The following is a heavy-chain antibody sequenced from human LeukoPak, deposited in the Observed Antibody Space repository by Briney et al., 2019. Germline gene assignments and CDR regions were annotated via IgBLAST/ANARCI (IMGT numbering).Heavy chain of an antibody. Sequence: PSETLSLTCTVSGGSISSYYWSWIRQPPGTGLEWIGYISYSGSTNYNPSLKSRVTISVDPSKNQFSLKLSSVTAADTAVYYCARRGYYSAYDYDYWGQGTLVTVSS. CDR1: GGSISSYY. D-gene: IGHD5-12*01. CDR3: ARRGYYSAYDYDY. J-gene: IGHJ4*02. CDR2: ISYSGST. V-gene: IGHV4-59*08.